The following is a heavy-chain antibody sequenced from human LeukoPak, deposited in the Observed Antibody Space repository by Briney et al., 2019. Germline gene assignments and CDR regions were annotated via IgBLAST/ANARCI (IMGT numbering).Heavy chain of an antibody. CDR3: PRDPLQAGGDAFDI. CDR2: IYYSGST. CDR1: GGSISSGDYY. D-gene: IGHD6-13*01. J-gene: IGHJ3*02. V-gene: IGHV4-30-4*01. Sequence: SETLSLTCTVSGGSISSGDYYWSWIRQPPGKGLEWIGYIYYSGSTYYNPSLKSRVTISVDTSKNQFSLKLSSVTAADTAVYYCPRDPLQAGGDAFDIWGQGTMVTVSS.